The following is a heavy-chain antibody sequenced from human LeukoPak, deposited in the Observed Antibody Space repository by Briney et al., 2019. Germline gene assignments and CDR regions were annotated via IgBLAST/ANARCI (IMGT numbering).Heavy chain of an antibody. J-gene: IGHJ4*02. Sequence: GESLKISCKASGYSFTTHWIGWVRQMPGKGLEWMGIIYPSDSDTRYSPSFQGQVTISADKSISTAYLQWSSLKASDTAIYYCARLPSKWIQKSDYWGQGTLVTVSS. V-gene: IGHV5-51*01. CDR3: ARLPSKWIQKSDY. CDR1: GYSFTTHW. D-gene: IGHD5-18*01. CDR2: IYPSDSDT.